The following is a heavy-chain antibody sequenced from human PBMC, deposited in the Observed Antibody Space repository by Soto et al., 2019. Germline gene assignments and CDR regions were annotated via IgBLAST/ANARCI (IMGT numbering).Heavy chain of an antibody. CDR2: IYESGST. CDR1: GCSISSSSSNY. J-gene: IGHJ2*01. V-gene: IGHV4-4*02. CDR3: AREVACIHWYFDL. Sequence: QVQLQESGPGLLKPSGTLSLTGSVSGCSISSSSSNYCSWVRQPPRKGLEWIGDIYESGSTNYNPFITSRVTISMDKSKSPFALKVTSVTAADTAVYYCAREVACIHWYFDLWGRGTLVTVSS. D-gene: IGHD2-15*01.